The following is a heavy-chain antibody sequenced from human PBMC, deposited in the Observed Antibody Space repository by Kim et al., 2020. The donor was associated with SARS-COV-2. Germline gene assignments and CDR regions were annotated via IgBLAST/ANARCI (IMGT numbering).Heavy chain of an antibody. CDR1: GFTVSSNY. Sequence: GGSLRLSCAASGFTVSSNYMSWVRQAPGKGLEWVSVIYSGGSTYYSDSVKGRFTISRYNSKNTLYLQMNSLRAEDTAVYYCSRFDPYYGMDVWGQGTTVTVP. CDR3: SRFDPYYGMDV. CDR2: IYSGGST. J-gene: IGHJ6*02. D-gene: IGHD3-9*01. V-gene: IGHV3-53*01.